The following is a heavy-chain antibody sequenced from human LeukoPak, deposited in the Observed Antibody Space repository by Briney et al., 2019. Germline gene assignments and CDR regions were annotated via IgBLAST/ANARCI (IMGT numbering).Heavy chain of an antibody. D-gene: IGHD5-12*01. Sequence: GESLKISCKGSGYSFTSYGISWVRQAPGQGLEWMGWISAYNGNTNYAQKLQGRVTMTTDTSTSTAYVELRSLRSDDTAVYYCARDLGGSGSDSWGQGTLVTVSS. CDR2: ISAYNGNT. J-gene: IGHJ4*02. CDR1: GYSFTSYG. CDR3: ARDLGGSGSDS. V-gene: IGHV1-18*01.